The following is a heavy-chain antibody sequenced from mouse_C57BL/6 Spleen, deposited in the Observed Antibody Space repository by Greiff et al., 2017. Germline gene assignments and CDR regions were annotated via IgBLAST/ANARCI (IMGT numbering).Heavy chain of an antibody. CDR1: GYTFTDYE. D-gene: IGHD1-1*01. J-gene: IGHJ4*01. Sequence: QVQLQQSGAELVRPGASVTLSCKASGYTFTDYEMHWVKQTPVHGLEWIGAIDPETGGTAYNQKFKGKAILTADKSSSTAYMELRCLTSEDSAVYYCTRSSSYAMDYWGQGTSVTVAS. V-gene: IGHV1-15*01. CDR3: TRSSSYAMDY. CDR2: IDPETGGT.